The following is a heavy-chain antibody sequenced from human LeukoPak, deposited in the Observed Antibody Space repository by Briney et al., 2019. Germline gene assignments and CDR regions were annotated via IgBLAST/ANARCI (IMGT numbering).Heavy chain of an antibody. J-gene: IGHJ4*02. D-gene: IGHD2-2*01. Sequence: GASVKVSCKASGYTFTSYGISWVRQAPGQGLEWMGWISAYNGNTNYAQKLQGRVTMTTDTSTSTAYMELRSLRSDDTAVYYCGRDRGYCSSTSCPVDCWGQGTLVTVSS. CDR2: ISAYNGNT. CDR3: GRDRGYCSSTSCPVDC. CDR1: GYTFTSYG. V-gene: IGHV1-18*01.